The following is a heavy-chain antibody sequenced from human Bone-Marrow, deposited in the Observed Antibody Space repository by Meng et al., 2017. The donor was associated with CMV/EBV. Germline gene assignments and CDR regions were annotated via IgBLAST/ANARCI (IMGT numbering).Heavy chain of an antibody. J-gene: IGHJ4*02. CDR1: GFTFSSYA. D-gene: IGHD2-2*01. V-gene: IGHV3-23*01. Sequence: GESLKISCAASGFTFSSYAMSWVRQAPGKGLEWVSAISGSGGSTYYADSVKGRFTISRDNSKNTLYLQMNSLRAEDTVVYYCAKDLSGFLVVPAAAYWGQGTLVAVSS. CDR2: ISGSGGST. CDR3: AKDLSGFLVVPAAAY.